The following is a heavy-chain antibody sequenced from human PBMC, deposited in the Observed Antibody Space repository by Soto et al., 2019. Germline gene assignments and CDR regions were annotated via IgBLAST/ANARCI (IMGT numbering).Heavy chain of an antibody. V-gene: IGHV1-18*04. Sequence: GASVKVSCKASGYTFTSFGISWVRQAPGQGLEWMGWISTYNDNTNYAQKVQGRVTMTTDTPTSTAYMELRSLRSDDTAVYYCARSYSTIAWFDPWGQGTLVTVSS. CDR1: GYTFTSFG. J-gene: IGHJ5*02. D-gene: IGHD2-2*01. CDR3: ARSYSTIAWFDP. CDR2: ISTYNDNT.